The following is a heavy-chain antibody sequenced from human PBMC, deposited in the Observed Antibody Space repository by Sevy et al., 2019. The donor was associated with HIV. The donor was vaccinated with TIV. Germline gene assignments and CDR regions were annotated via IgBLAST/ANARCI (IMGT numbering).Heavy chain of an antibody. J-gene: IGHJ4*02. CDR1: GFTSNNFW. CDR3: ARGTRGVVDS. D-gene: IGHD3-10*01. Sequence: GGSLRLSCAASGFTSNNFWLHWVRQAPGKGLVWVSRINSDGESTGYADFVKGRFTISRDNAKNTACLQMNSLRADDTAIYYCARGTRGVVDSWGQGTLVTVSS. V-gene: IGHV3-74*01. CDR2: INSDGEST.